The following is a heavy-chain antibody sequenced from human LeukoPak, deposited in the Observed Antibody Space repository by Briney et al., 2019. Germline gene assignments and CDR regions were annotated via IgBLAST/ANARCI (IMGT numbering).Heavy chain of an antibody. D-gene: IGHD3-22*01. Sequence: GGSLRLSCAASGFTFSSYSMNWVRQAPGKGLEWVSSISCSSSYIYYADSVKGRFTISRDNAKNSLYLQMNSLGAEDTAVYYCARRINYYDSSGYYYVRYFDSWGQGTLVAVSS. V-gene: IGHV3-21*01. J-gene: IGHJ4*02. CDR2: ISCSSSYI. CDR3: ARRINYYDSSGYYYVRYFDS. CDR1: GFTFSSYS.